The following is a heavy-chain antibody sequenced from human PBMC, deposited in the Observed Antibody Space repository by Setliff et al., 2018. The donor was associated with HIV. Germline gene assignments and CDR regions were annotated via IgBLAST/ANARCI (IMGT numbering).Heavy chain of an antibody. CDR1: GGTFNRHA. CDR3: ARDLAESAFIMIRGAGWFDP. D-gene: IGHD3-10*01. J-gene: IGHJ5*01. CDR2: TNPILGSA. Sequence: SVKVSCKASGGTFNRHAISWLRQAPGQGLEWMGGTNPILGSANYAQKFQGRVTITTDESTSTAYMELSSLRSDVTAVYFCARDLAESAFIMIRGAGWFDPWGQGTMVTVSS. V-gene: IGHV1-69*05.